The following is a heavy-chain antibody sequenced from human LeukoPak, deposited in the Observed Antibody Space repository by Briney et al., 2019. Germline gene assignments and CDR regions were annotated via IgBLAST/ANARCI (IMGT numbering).Heavy chain of an antibody. J-gene: IGHJ6*03. CDR1: GYSISSGYY. V-gene: IGHV4-38-2*02. CDR2: IYHSGST. CDR3: ASVGRGYYYYMDV. Sequence: SETLSLTCTVSGYSISSGYYWGWIRQPPGKGLEGIGSIYHSGSTYYNPSLKSRVTISVDTSKNQFSLKLSSVTAADTAVYFCASVGRGYYYYMDVWGKGTTVTVSS. D-gene: IGHD1-1*01.